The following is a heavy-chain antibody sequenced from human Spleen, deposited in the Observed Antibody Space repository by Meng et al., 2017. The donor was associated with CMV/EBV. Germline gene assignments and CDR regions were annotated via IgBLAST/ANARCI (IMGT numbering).Heavy chain of an antibody. CDR3: ARGGRIGVAGRRGYFDL. CDR1: GRTFSGYY. D-gene: IGHD6-19*01. V-gene: IGHV4-34*01. CDR2: INHSGST. Sequence: SETLSLTCAVYGRTFSGYYWSWIRQPPGKGLEWIGDINHSGSTNYNPSLKSRVTISVDTSKNQFSLKLNSVTAADTAGYYCARGGRIGVAGRRGYFDLWGRGTRVTVSS. J-gene: IGHJ2*01.